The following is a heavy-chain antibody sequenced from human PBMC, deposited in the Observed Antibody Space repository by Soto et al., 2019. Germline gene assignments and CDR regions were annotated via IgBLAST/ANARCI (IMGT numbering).Heavy chain of an antibody. CDR3: ARQIYDSDTGPNFQYHFDY. CDR1: GYSFAGYW. Sequence: GESLKISCKGSGYSFAGYWITWVRQMPCKCLEWMGRIDPSDSQTYCSPSFRGHVTISAAKSITTVFLQWSSLRASDTAIYYCARQIYDSDTGPNFQYHFDYWGQGTLVTVSS. J-gene: IGHJ4*02. CDR2: IDPSDSQT. V-gene: IGHV5-10-1*01. D-gene: IGHD3-22*01.